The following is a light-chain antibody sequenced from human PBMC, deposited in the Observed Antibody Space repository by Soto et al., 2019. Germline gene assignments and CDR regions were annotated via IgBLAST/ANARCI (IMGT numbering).Light chain of an antibody. CDR3: QYYDNAPLT. Sequence: DIQMTQSPSSLSASVGDSVTITCRANQDIRICLAWYQQKPGKVPEVLIYAASTVQSGVPSRFSGSGFGTDFTLTISSLQPEDVATYYCQYYDNAPLTFGGGTKVEIK. J-gene: IGKJ4*01. CDR2: AAS. CDR1: QDIRIC. V-gene: IGKV1-27*01.